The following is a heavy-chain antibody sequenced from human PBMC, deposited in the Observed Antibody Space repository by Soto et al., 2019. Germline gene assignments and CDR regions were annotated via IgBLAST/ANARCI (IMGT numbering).Heavy chain of an antibody. Sequence: QVQLVQSGAEEKKPGASVTVSCKASGFTFSKNAIHWVRQAPGQRHVWGGWINAANGNTKYSQKFQDRVTIIRDTSASTAQMELTSLRPEDTAVYYCVRSAVSPFGGLIGPFDYWGEGTLVTVSS. D-gene: IGHD3-16*02. CDR2: INAANGNT. J-gene: IGHJ4*02. CDR1: GFTFSKNA. V-gene: IGHV1-3*05. CDR3: VRSAVSPFGGLIGPFDY.